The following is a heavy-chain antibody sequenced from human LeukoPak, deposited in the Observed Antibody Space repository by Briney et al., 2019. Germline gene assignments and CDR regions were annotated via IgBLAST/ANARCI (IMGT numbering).Heavy chain of an antibody. D-gene: IGHD6-13*01. CDR2: INPSGGST. J-gene: IGHJ4*02. V-gene: IGHV1-46*01. Sequence: ASVKVSCKASGYTFTSYYMHWVRQAPGQGLEWMGIINPSGGSTIYAQKFQGRVTMTEDTSTHTAYMELRSLRSEDTAVYHCAATPGIAPVGIIGIDFWGQGTLLTVSS. CDR3: AATPGIAPVGIIGIDF. CDR1: GYTFTSYY.